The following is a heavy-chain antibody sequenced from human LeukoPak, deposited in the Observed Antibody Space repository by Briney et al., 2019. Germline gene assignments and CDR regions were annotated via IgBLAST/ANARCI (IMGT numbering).Heavy chain of an antibody. D-gene: IGHD2-2*01. J-gene: IGHJ3*02. Sequence: ASVKVSCKVSGYTLTELSMHWVRQAPGKGLEWMGGFDPEDGETIYAQKFQGRVTMTEDTSTDTAYMELSSLRSEDTAVYYCARSYCSSTSCYPFDAFDIWGQGTMVTVSS. CDR1: GYTLTELS. CDR3: ARSYCSSTSCYPFDAFDI. CDR2: FDPEDGET. V-gene: IGHV1-24*01.